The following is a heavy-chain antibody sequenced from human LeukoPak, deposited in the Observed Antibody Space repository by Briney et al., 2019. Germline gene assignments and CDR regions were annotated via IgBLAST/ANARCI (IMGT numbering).Heavy chain of an antibody. Sequence: SETLSLTCTVSGGSISSSSYYWGWIRQPPGKGLEWIGSIYYSGSTNYNPSLKSRVTISVDTSKNQFSLKLSSVTAADTAVYYCARQPFSTGTPDYWGQGTLVTVSS. CDR3: ARQPFSTGTPDY. J-gene: IGHJ4*02. V-gene: IGHV4-39*07. D-gene: IGHD2-8*02. CDR1: GGSISSSSYY. CDR2: IYYSGST.